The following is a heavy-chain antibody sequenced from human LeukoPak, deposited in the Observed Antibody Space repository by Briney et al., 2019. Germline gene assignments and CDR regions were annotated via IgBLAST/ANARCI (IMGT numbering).Heavy chain of an antibody. D-gene: IGHD5-24*01. CDR2: TYYSGST. J-gene: IGHJ4*02. V-gene: IGHV4-31*03. CDR3: ARGDGYIHFDY. Sequence: SVPLTRTFSLCFNRSGGYYGSCIRQPPGKGLEWIGYTYYSGSTYYNASVKSRVTISVDTSKSQVSLKLSSVTAADTAVYYCARGDGYIHFDYWGWGTLVTVSS. CDR1: LCFNRSGGYY.